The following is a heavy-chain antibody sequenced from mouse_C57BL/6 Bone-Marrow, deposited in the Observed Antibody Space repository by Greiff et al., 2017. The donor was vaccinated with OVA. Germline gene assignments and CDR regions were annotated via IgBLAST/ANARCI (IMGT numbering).Heavy chain of an antibody. V-gene: IGHV14-1*01. Sequence: VQLQQSGAELVRPGASVKFSCTASGFNITDYSMHWVKQRPEQGLVWIGRIDPEDGDTEYAPKFQGKATMTADTPSNTAYLQRSSLTSEDTAVYYCNTYYYGSSRDYWGQGTTLTVSS. J-gene: IGHJ2*01. CDR2: IDPEDGDT. CDR3: NTYYYGSSRDY. D-gene: IGHD1-1*01. CDR1: GFNITDYS.